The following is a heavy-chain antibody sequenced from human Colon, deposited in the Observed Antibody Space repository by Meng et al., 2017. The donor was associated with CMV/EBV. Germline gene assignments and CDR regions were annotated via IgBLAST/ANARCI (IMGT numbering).Heavy chain of an antibody. V-gene: IGHV3-66*03. CDR1: GFNIRNHY. CDR2: IYSNDIT. CDR3: ARGYLTGYALYYYGMDV. Sequence: GGSLRLSCAASGFNIRNHYMYWVRQAPGQGLEWVSIIYSNDITKYADSVKGRFTISRDNSKNTLYLQMNSLRAEDTAVYYCARGYLTGYALYYYGMDVWGQGTTVTVSS. D-gene: IGHD3-9*01. J-gene: IGHJ6*02.